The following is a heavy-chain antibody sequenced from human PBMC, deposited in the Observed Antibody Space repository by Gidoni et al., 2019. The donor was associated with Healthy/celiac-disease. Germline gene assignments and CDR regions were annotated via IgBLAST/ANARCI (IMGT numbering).Heavy chain of an antibody. Sequence: EVQLVESGGGLVQPGGSLRLSCAASGFTFSSYWMSWVRQAPGKGLEWVANIKQDGSEKYYVDSVKGRFTISRDNAKNSLYLQMNSLRAEDTAVYYCARRLGYYYYYGMDVWGQGTTVTVSS. CDR2: IKQDGSEK. CDR1: GFTFSSYW. V-gene: IGHV3-7*01. J-gene: IGHJ6*02. CDR3: ARRLGYYYYYGMDV. D-gene: IGHD3-22*01.